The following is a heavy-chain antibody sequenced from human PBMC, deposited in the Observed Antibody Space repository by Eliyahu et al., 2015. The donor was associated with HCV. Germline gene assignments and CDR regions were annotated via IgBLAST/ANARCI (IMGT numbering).Heavy chain of an antibody. J-gene: IGHJ6*02. CDR1: GFTXXXYS. D-gene: IGHD4/OR15-4a*01. V-gene: IGHV3-48*01. CDR3: AREGGDYGGGYGMDV. Sequence: EVQLVXSGGGLVQPGGSLRLXCAAXGFTXXXYSMXWVRQAPGKGLEWVSYIGSSATTIYYTDSVKGRFTISRDNAKNSLSLQMNSLRAEDTAVYYCAREGGDYGGGYGMDVWGQGTTVTVSS. CDR2: IGSSATTI.